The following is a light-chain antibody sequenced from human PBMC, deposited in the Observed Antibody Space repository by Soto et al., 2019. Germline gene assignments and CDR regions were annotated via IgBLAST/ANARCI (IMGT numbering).Light chain of an antibody. J-gene: IGLJ1*01. CDR2: EVN. CDR3: TSDAGSSNV. CDR1: SSDVGGYNY. V-gene: IGLV2-8*01. Sequence: QSALTQPPSASGSPGQSVAISCTGTSSDVGGYNYVSWYQQRPSNAPQPMMYEVNKRPSGVSDRFSGSKSGNTAYLTVSGLQAEDEAYYYCTSDAGSSNVFGTGTKVTVL.